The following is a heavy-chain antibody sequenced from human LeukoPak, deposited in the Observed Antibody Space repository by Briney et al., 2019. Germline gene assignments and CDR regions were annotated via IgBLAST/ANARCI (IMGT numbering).Heavy chain of an antibody. V-gene: IGHV6-1*01. CDR3: ARELTGFDY. Sequence: SQTLSLTCAISGDRVSSNSAAWNWIRQSPSRGLEWLGRTYCRSKCHNEYGISVKSPITINADTSKNQLSLQLNSVTPEDTAVYYCARELTGFDYWGQGTLVTVSS. D-gene: IGHD7-27*01. J-gene: IGHJ4*02. CDR1: GDRVSSNSAA. CDR2: TYCRSKCHN.